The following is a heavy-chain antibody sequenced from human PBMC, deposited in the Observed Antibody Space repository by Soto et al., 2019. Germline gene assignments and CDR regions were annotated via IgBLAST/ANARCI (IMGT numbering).Heavy chain of an antibody. CDR2: ISYDGSNK. D-gene: IGHD6-6*01. V-gene: IGHV3-30*18. CDR3: AKAQSSSPHYYYYYGMDV. Sequence: PGGSLRLSCAASGFTFSSYGMHWVRQAPGKGLEWVAVISYDGSNKYYADSVKGRFTISRDNSKNTLYLQMNSLRAEDTAVYYCAKAQSSSPHYYYYYGMDVWGQGTTVTVSS. J-gene: IGHJ6*02. CDR1: GFTFSSYG.